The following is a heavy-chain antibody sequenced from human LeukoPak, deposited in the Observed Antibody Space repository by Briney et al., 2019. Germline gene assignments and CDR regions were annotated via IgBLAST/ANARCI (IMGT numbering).Heavy chain of an antibody. Sequence: PSETLSLTCSVSGASISSHYWSWIRQPPGKGLEWIGYVHTSGTTEYNPSVKSRVVISVDTSKNHFSLKLSSVTAADTAMYYCARRGSISWNWSFDLWGRGTLLTVSP. J-gene: IGHJ2*01. D-gene: IGHD2-2*01. CDR2: VHTSGTT. V-gene: IGHV4-4*09. CDR1: GASISSHY. CDR3: ARRGSISWNWSFDL.